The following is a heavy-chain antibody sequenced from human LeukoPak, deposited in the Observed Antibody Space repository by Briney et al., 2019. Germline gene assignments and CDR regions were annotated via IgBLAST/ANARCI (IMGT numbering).Heavy chain of an antibody. D-gene: IGHD3/OR15-3a*01. CDR1: GFSFVAYA. Sequence: GGSLRLSCAGPGFSFVAYAMTWVRQAPGKGLEWVSSISGGGAKTYYADSVKGRFTISRDNSRNTLYLQMNSLRAEDTAIYHCARNSIWTGVLHYYYMEVWGKGTTVTVSS. CDR2: ISGGGAKT. J-gene: IGHJ6*03. CDR3: ARNSIWTGVLHYYYMEV. V-gene: IGHV3-23*01.